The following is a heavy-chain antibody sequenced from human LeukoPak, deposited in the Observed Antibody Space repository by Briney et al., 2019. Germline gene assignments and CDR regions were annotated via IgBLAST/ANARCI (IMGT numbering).Heavy chain of an antibody. D-gene: IGHD3-10*01. V-gene: IGHV3-7*03. Sequence: PGGSLRLSCVASGFTLSSYWMTWVRQAPGKGLEWVANINGDGSEKYYVDSVKGRFTISRDNAKNSLFLQVNSLRAEDTAVYYCARDFRTRFDAYDIWGQGTMVIVSS. J-gene: IGHJ3*02. CDR2: INGDGSEK. CDR1: GFTLSSYW. CDR3: ARDFRTRFDAYDI.